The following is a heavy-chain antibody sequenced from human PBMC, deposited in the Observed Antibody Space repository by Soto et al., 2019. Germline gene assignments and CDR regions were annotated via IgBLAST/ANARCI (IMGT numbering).Heavy chain of an antibody. V-gene: IGHV3-7*04. J-gene: IGHJ6*02. CDR2: IKADGSEK. CDR3: ARDAYYYAMDV. CDR1: GFTFNNYW. Sequence: EVQLVESGGGLVQPGGSLRLSCAASGFTFNNYWMSWVRQAPGKGPEWVANIKADGSEKYHVDSVKGRFTISRDNAKDSLYLQMNGLRAEDEAMYYCARDAYYYAMDVWGQGTTVTDSS.